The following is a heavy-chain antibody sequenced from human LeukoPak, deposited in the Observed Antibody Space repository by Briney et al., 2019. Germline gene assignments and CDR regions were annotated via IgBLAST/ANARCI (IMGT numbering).Heavy chain of an antibody. Sequence: PGGSLRLSCAASGFTFSSYAMHWVRQAPGKGLEWVAVISYDGSNKYYADSVKGRFTISRDNSKNTLYLQMNSLRAEDTAVYYCAKWKVGSFHMDVWGQGTTVTVSS. V-gene: IGHV3-30*04. CDR3: AKWKVGSFHMDV. J-gene: IGHJ6*02. CDR1: GFTFSSYA. D-gene: IGHD3-10*01. CDR2: ISYDGSNK.